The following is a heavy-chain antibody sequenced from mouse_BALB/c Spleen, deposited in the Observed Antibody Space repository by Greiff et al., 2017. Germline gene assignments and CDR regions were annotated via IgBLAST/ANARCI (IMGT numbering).Heavy chain of an antibody. CDR3: AREADGYYVLDY. J-gene: IGHJ2*01. Sequence: EVQLVESGGGLVQPGGSRKLSCAASGFTFSSFGMHWVRQAPEKGLEWVAYISSGSSTIYYADTVKGRFTISRDNPKNTLFLQMTSLRSEDTAMYYCAREADGYYVLDYWGQGTTLTVSS. D-gene: IGHD2-3*01. V-gene: IGHV5-17*02. CDR2: ISSGSSTI. CDR1: GFTFSSFG.